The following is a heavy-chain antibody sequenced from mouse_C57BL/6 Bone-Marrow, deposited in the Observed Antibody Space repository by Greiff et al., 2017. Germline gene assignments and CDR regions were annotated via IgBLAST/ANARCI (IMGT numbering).Heavy chain of an antibody. CDR1: GFNFKDDY. D-gene: IGHD2-10*02. CDR3: TTEVWYLDY. CDR2: IDPENGDT. J-gene: IGHJ2*01. Sequence: VQLQQSGAELVRPGASVKLSCTASGFNFKDDYMHWVKQRPEQGLEWIGWIDPENGDTEYASKFQGKATITADTSSNTAYLQLSSLTSEDTAVYYCTTEVWYLDYWGQGTTLTVSS. V-gene: IGHV14-4*01.